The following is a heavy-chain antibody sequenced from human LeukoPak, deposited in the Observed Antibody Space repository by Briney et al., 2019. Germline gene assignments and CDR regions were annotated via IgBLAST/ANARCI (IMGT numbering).Heavy chain of an antibody. CDR3: AKDEGVPAYYYTDV. CDR1: GFTFSNYA. V-gene: IGHV3-23*01. Sequence: GGSLRLSCAASGFTFSNYAMSWVRQAPGKGLEWGSGISGSGGSTYYADSVKGRFTISRDNSKNTMYLQMNSLNAEDTAVYYCAKDEGVPAYYYTDVWGRGTTVTISS. D-gene: IGHD2-2*01. CDR2: ISGSGGST. J-gene: IGHJ6*03.